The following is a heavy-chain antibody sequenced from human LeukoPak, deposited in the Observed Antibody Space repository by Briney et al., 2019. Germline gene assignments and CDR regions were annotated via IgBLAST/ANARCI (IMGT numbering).Heavy chain of an antibody. CDR1: GGSISSSSYY. V-gene: IGHV4-39*01. CDR3: ARIVDLIDAFDI. J-gene: IGHJ3*02. CDR2: IYYSGST. D-gene: IGHD1-26*01. Sequence: SETLSLTCTVSGGSISSSSYYWGWLRQPPGKGLEWIGSIYYSGSTYYNPSLKSRVTISVDTSKNQFSLKLSSVTAADTAVYYCARIVDLIDAFDIWGQGTMVTVSS.